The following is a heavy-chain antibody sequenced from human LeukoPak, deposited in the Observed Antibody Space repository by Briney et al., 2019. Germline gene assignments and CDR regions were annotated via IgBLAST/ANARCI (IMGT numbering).Heavy chain of an antibody. CDR2: TRNKANSYTT. Sequence: GGSLRLSCAASGFTFSDHYMDWVRQAPGKGLEWVGRTRNKANSYTTEYAASVKGRFTISRDDSKNSLYLQMNSLKTEDTAVYYCASSLGYCSSTSCDYWGQGTLVTVSS. D-gene: IGHD2-2*01. CDR1: GFTFSDHY. CDR3: ASSLGYCSSTSCDY. J-gene: IGHJ4*02. V-gene: IGHV3-72*01.